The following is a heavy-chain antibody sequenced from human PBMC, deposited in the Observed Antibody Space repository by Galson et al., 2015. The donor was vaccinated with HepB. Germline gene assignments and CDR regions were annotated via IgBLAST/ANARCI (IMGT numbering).Heavy chain of an antibody. CDR1: GFTFGDYA. CDR2: IRSKAHGGTI. CDR3: AKEEVPNDY. V-gene: IGHV3-49*03. J-gene: IGHJ4*02. D-gene: IGHD4/OR15-4a*01. Sequence: SLRLSCAASGFTFGDYAMTWFRQAPGKGLEWVGFIRSKAHGGTIEYAASVKGRFNISRDDAKSSAYLQMNSLRAEDTAVYYCAKEEVPNDYWGQGTLVTVSS.